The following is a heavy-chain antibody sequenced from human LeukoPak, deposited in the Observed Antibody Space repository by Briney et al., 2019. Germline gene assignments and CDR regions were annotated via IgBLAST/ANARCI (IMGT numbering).Heavy chain of an antibody. J-gene: IGHJ4*02. CDR3: ATGDIAAADDYFDS. CDR2: INPAGGST. V-gene: IGHV1-46*01. Sequence: ASVKVSCKASGYTFTSSYMHWVRQAPGQGLELMGVINPAGGSTAYAQKFQGRVTMTRDMSTSTVYMELSGLRSEDTAVYYCATGDIAAADDYFDSWGQGTLVTVSS. CDR1: GYTFTSSY. D-gene: IGHD6-13*01.